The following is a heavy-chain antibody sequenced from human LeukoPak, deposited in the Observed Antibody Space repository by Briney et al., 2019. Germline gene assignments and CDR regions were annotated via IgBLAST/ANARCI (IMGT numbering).Heavy chain of an antibody. CDR1: GFTVSSNY. D-gene: IGHD5-18*01. CDR2: IYSGGST. J-gene: IGHJ4*02. CDR3: AKRGYSFIPIDY. Sequence: GGSLRLSCAASGFTVSSNYMSWVRQAPGKGLEWVSVIYSGGSTYYADSVKGRFTISRDNSKNTLYLQMNSLRAEDTAVYYCAKRGYSFIPIDYWGQGTLVTVSS. V-gene: IGHV3-53*01.